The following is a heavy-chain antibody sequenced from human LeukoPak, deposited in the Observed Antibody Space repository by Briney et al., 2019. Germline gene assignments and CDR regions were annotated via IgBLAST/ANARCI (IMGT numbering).Heavy chain of an antibody. CDR3: ATTPLPTVTAYNWFDP. CDR1: GGSFSGYY. Sequence: SETLSLTCAVYGGSFSGYYWSWIRQPPGKGLEWIGEINHSGSTNYNPSLKSRVTISVDTSKNQFSLKLSSVTAADTAVYYCATTPLPTVTAYNWFDPWGQGTLVTVSS. V-gene: IGHV4-34*01. J-gene: IGHJ5*02. D-gene: IGHD4-11*01. CDR2: INHSGST.